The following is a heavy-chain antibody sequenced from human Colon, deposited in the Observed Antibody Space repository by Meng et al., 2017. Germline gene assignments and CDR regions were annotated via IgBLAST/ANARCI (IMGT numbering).Heavy chain of an antibody. CDR1: GAPVRSPDPQ. D-gene: IGHD3-16*01. CDR2: ARIDYANT. CDR3: ARDYWGSLDF. V-gene: IGHV4-61*08. J-gene: IGHJ4*02. Sequence: QVQLLGPGPGLGRPSEPPSLSWAVPGAPVRSPDPQWGWVRQPPGKGLEWIGYARIDYANTNYNPSLKSRVNVSLDTSKNQFSLNVRSVTAADTAVYYCARDYWGSLDFWGQGILVTVSS.